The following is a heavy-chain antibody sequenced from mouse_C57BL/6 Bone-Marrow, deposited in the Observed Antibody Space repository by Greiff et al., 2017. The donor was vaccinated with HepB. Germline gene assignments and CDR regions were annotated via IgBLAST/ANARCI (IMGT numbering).Heavy chain of an antibody. V-gene: IGHV1-78*01. CDR2: IYPRDGST. Sequence: VQLQESDAELVKPGASVKISCKVSGYTFTDHTIHWMKQRPEQGLEWIGYIYPRDGSTKYNEKFKGKATLTADKSSSTAYMQLNSLTSEDSAVYFCARLGGSSWGAMDYWGQGTSVTVSS. J-gene: IGHJ4*01. CDR1: GYTFTDHT. D-gene: IGHD1-1*01. CDR3: ARLGGSSWGAMDY.